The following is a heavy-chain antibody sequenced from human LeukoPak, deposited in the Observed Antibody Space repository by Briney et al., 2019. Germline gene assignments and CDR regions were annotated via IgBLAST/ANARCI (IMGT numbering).Heavy chain of an antibody. V-gene: IGHV5-51*01. CDR2: IYPGDSHT. Sequence: HGESLKISCQGSGYNFTSYWIAWVRQMPGRGLEWMGIIYPGDSHTTYSPSFQGQVTISADKSIGTAYLQWSSLKASDTAMYYCARHSGSYCGPWDQGTLVTVSS. J-gene: IGHJ5*02. CDR3: ARHSGSYCGP. D-gene: IGHD1-26*01. CDR1: GYNFTSYW.